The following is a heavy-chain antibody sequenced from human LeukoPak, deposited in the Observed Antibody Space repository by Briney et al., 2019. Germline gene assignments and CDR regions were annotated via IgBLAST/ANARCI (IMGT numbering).Heavy chain of an antibody. CDR1: GGSISSYY. J-gene: IGHJ5*02. CDR2: IYTSGST. D-gene: IGHD3-10*01. CDR3: ARDNPPYGSGDNWFDP. V-gene: IGHV4-4*07. Sequence: KPSETLSLTCTVSGGSISSYYWSWIRQPAGKGLEWIGRIYTSGSTNYNPSLKSRVTMLVDTSKNQFSLKLSSVTAADTAVYYCARDNPPYGSGDNWFDPWGQGTLVTVSS.